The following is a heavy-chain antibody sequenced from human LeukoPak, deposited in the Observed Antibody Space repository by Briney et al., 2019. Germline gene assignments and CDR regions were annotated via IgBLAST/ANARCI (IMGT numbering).Heavy chain of an antibody. D-gene: IGHD4-11*01. Sequence: ASVKVSCKVSGYTLTELSMHWVRQAPGKGLEWMGGFDPEDGETIYAQKFQGRVTMTEDTSTDTAYMELSSLRSEDTAVYYCATAHDYSDYDDYYYGMDVWGQGTTVTVSS. CDR1: GYTLTELS. CDR3: ATAHDYSDYDDYYYGMDV. J-gene: IGHJ6*02. V-gene: IGHV1-24*01. CDR2: FDPEDGET.